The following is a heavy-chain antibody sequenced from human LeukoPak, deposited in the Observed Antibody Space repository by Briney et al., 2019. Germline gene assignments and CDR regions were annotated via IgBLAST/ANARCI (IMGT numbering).Heavy chain of an antibody. CDR1: GFTVSSNY. CDR2: IYSGGST. Sequence: AGGSLRLSCAASGFTVSSNYMSWVRQAPGKGLEWVSVIYSGGSTYYADSVKGRFTISRDNSKNTLYLQMNSLRAEDTAVYYCAKLGQWLTYYDYWGQGTLVTVSS. CDR3: AKLGQWLTYYDY. D-gene: IGHD6-19*01. V-gene: IGHV3-53*01. J-gene: IGHJ4*02.